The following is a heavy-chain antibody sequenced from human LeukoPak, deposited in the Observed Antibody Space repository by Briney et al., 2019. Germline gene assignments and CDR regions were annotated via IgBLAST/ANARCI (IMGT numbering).Heavy chain of an antibody. V-gene: IGHV4-59*01. Sequence: SETLSLTCTVSGGSISSYYWSWIRQPPGKGLEWIGYIYYSGSTNYNPSLKSRVTISVDTSKTQFSLKLSSVTAADTAVYYCARGDGYNSFDYWGQGTLVTVSS. D-gene: IGHD5-24*01. CDR1: GGSISSYY. J-gene: IGHJ4*02. CDR2: IYYSGST. CDR3: ARGDGYNSFDY.